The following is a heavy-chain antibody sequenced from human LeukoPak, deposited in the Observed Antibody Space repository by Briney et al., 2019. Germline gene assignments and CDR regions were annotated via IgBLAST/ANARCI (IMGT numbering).Heavy chain of an antibody. Sequence: GGSLRLSCAASGFTFSSYGMHWVRQAPGKGLEWVAVIWYDGSNKYYADSVKGRFTISRDNSKNTLYLQMNSLRAEDTAVYYCARPSQSTSHKGGEDYWGQGTLVTVSS. D-gene: IGHD2-2*01. CDR1: GFTFSSYG. V-gene: IGHV3-33*01. J-gene: IGHJ4*02. CDR3: ARPSQSTSHKGGEDY. CDR2: IWYDGSNK.